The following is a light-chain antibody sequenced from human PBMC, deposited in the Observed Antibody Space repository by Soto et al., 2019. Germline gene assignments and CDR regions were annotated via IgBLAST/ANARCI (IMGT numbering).Light chain of an antibody. CDR3: SSYTSSSTYVV. CDR1: SSDVGGYNY. J-gene: IGLJ2*01. Sequence: QSALTQPASVSGSPGQSITIPCTGTSSDVGGYNYVSRYQQHPGKAPKPMIYDVSNRPSGVSNRFSGSKSGNTASLTISGLQAEDEADYYCSSYTSSSTYVVFGGGTKLTVL. V-gene: IGLV2-14*01. CDR2: DVS.